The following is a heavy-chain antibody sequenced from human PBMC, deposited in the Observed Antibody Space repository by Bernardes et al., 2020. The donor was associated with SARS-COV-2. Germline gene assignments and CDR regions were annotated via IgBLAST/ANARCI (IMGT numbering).Heavy chain of an antibody. CDR1: GFTFSSYW. V-gene: IGHV3-74*01. Sequence: GGSLRLSCAGSGFTFSSYWMHWVRQVPGKGLVWVSRMNGDGTSTTYADSVKGRFTISRDNAKNTLYLQMNSLRAEDTAVYYCARGSGNYYFDYWGQGTLVTVSS. J-gene: IGHJ4*02. D-gene: IGHD1-26*01. CDR2: MNGDGTST. CDR3: ARGSGNYYFDY.